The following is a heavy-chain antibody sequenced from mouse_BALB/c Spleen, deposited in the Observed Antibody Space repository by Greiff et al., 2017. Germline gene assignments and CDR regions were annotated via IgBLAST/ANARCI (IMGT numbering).Heavy chain of an antibody. CDR1: GFTFSSYT. Sequence: EVKLMESGGGLVKPGGSLKLSCAASGFTFSSYTMSWVRQTPEKRLEWVATISSGGSYTYYPDSVKGRFTISRDNAKNTLYLQMSSLKSEDTAMYYCTREAEYFDYWGQGTTLTVSS. J-gene: IGHJ2*01. CDR2: ISSGGSYT. V-gene: IGHV5-6-4*01. CDR3: TREAEYFDY.